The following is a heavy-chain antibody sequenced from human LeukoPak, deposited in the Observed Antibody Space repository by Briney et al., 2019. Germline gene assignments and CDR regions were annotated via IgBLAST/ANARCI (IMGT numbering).Heavy chain of an antibody. D-gene: IGHD4-11*01. Sequence: SETLSLTCAVYGGSFSGYYWSWIRQPPGKGLEWIGEINHSGITNYNPPLKSRVTISVDTSTNHFFLRLSPVTAADTAVYYCARERASNNYDNWLDPWGQGILVTVSS. CDR2: INHSGIT. CDR1: GGSFSGYY. CDR3: ARERASNNYDNWLDP. V-gene: IGHV4-34*01. J-gene: IGHJ5*02.